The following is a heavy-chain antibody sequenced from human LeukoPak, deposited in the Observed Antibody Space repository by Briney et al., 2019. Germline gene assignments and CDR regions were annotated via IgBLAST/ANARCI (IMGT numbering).Heavy chain of an antibody. J-gene: IGHJ4*02. D-gene: IGHD6-6*01. CDR3: ARDSHGHSSSSHLGY. Sequence: SETLSLTCTVSGGSISSGGYYWSWIRQHPGKGLEWIGYVYYSGSTYYNPSLKSRVTISVDPSENQFSLKLSSVTAADTAVYYCARDSHGHSSSSHLGYWGQGTLVTVSS. CDR2: VYYSGST. CDR1: GGSISSGGYY. V-gene: IGHV4-31*03.